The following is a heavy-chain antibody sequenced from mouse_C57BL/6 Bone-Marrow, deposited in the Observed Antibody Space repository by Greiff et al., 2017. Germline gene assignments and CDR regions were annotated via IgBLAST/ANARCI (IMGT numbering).Heavy chain of an antibody. Sequence: VKLVESGAELARPGASVKMSCKASGYTFTSYTMHWVKQRPGQGLEWIGYINPSSGYTKYNQKFKDKATLTADKSSSTAYMQLSSLTSEDSAVYYCARSYGSRYFDVWGTGTTVTVSS. CDR2: INPSSGYT. V-gene: IGHV1-4*01. CDR1: GYTFTSYT. CDR3: ARSYGSRYFDV. D-gene: IGHD1-1*01. J-gene: IGHJ1*03.